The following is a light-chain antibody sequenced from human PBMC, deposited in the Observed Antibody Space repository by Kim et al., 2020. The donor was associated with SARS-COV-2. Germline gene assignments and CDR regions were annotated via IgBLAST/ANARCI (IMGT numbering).Light chain of an antibody. J-gene: IGLJ3*02. CDR2: YDS. CDR1: NIASKS. Sequence: PVEPARITCDVDNIASKSVYWYQQKAGQTPVLLIYYDSRRPSVIPERFSGSDSGNTATLTVSRVEAGDEADYYCQVWDSSTDQVLFGGGTQLTVL. CDR3: QVWDSSTDQVL. V-gene: IGLV3-21*04.